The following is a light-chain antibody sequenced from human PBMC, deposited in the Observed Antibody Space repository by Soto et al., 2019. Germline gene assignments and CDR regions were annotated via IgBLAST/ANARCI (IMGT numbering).Light chain of an antibody. V-gene: IGLV2-14*01. CDR1: SSDVGGHNS. CDR3: SSYTSSSTLV. J-gene: IGLJ1*01. CDR2: DVS. Sequence: QSALTQPASVSGSPRQSITISCTGTSSDVGGHNSVAWYQHNPGKAPKLMIYDVSNRPSGVSSRFSGSKSGNTASLSISGLQAEDEADYYCSSYTSSSTLVFGTGTKVTVL.